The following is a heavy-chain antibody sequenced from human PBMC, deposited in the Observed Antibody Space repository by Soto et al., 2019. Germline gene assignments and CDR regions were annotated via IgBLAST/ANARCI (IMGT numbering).Heavy chain of an antibody. Sequence: QVQLVESGGGVVQPGRSLRLSCAASGFTFSSYAMHWVRQAPGKGLEWVAVISYDGSNKYYADSAKGRFTISRDNSKNPLYLQMNSLRAEDTAVYYCAREAGVAAIRWFDYWGQGNLVTVSS. CDR1: GFTFSSYA. J-gene: IGHJ4*02. CDR2: ISYDGSNK. D-gene: IGHD5-12*01. CDR3: AREAGVAAIRWFDY. V-gene: IGHV3-30-3*01.